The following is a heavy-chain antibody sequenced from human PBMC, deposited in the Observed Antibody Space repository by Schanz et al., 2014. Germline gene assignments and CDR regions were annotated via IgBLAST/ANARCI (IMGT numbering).Heavy chain of an antibody. Sequence: QVQLVQSGAEVKKPGASVKVSCQASGYTFAGHAVHWVRQAPGQGLEWMGKINPSSGTTRIAQNFQGRLTVTRDTSTSTVNMELSSLRSEDTAVYYCAKVDRTRCYAMDVWGQGTTVTVSS. CDR1: GYTFAGHA. D-gene: IGHD1-1*01. CDR3: AKVDRTRCYAMDV. CDR2: INPSSGTT. J-gene: IGHJ6*02. V-gene: IGHV1-46*01.